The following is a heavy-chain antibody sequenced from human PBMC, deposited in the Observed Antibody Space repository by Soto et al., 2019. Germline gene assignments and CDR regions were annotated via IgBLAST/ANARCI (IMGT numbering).Heavy chain of an antibody. CDR3: ARDEGQLERPYGMDV. CDR1: GFTFSVYW. V-gene: IGHV3-74*01. J-gene: IGHJ6*02. Sequence: GGSLRLSCEASGFTFSVYWMEWVRQAAGKGLEWVSRIYSGGRTYYADSVKGRFTISRDNAKNSLYLQMNSLRAEDTALYYCARDEGQLERPYGMDVWGQGTTVTVSS. CDR2: IYSGGRT. D-gene: IGHD1-1*01.